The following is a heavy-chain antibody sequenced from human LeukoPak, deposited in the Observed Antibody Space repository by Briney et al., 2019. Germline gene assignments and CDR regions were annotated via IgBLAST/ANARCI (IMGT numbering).Heavy chain of an antibody. J-gene: IGHJ4*02. Sequence: GGSLRLSCAASGFTFPTYHMVWVRQSPGKGLEWLAYINSGSDIIYYTDSVKGRFTISRDNAKNSLYLEMISLRAEDTAVYFCARGRGYCSRTTCWYFDYWGQGTLVTVSS. V-gene: IGHV3-48*01. CDR2: INSGSDII. CDR3: ARGRGYCSRTTCWYFDY. CDR1: GFTFPTYH. D-gene: IGHD2-2*01.